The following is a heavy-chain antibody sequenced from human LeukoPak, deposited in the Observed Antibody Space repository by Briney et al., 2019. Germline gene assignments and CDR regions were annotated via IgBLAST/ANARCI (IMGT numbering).Heavy chain of an antibody. Sequence: SEPLSLTCAVYGGSFSGYYWSWIRQPPGKGLEWIGEINHSGSTNYNPSLKSRVTISVDTSKNQFSLKLSSVTAADTAVYYCARDMGYSYGSFDYWGQGTLVTVSS. CDR2: INHSGST. CDR3: ARDMGYSYGSFDY. D-gene: IGHD5-18*01. V-gene: IGHV4-34*01. J-gene: IGHJ4*02. CDR1: GGSFSGYY.